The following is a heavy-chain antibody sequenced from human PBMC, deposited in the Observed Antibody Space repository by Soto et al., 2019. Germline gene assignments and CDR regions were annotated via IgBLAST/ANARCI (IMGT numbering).Heavy chain of an antibody. J-gene: IGHJ4*02. CDR3: ARDRYGYYVTLDY. Sequence: EVQLVESGGGLVQPGGSLRLSCAASGFTFSSYSMIWVRQAPGKGLEWVSYISSSSSTIYYADSVKGRLTISRDNAKNSLYLQMNSLRAESTAVYYCARDRYGYYVTLDYWGQGTLVTVSS. D-gene: IGHD4-17*01. V-gene: IGHV3-48*01. CDR1: GFTFSSYS. CDR2: ISSSSSTI.